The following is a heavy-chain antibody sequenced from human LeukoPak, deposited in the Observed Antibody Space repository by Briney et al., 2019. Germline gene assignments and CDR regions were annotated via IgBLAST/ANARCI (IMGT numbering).Heavy chain of an antibody. CDR3: AKDDCRGCYGVVDY. Sequence: GGSLGLSCAASGFTFSSYGLHWVRQAPGKGLEWVALISYDGSNKYYADSVKGRFTISRDNSKNTLYLQMNSLRAEDTAVYYCAKDDCRGCYGVVDYWGQGTLVTVSS. CDR2: ISYDGSNK. CDR1: GFTFSSYG. J-gene: IGHJ4*02. D-gene: IGHD2-15*01. V-gene: IGHV3-30*18.